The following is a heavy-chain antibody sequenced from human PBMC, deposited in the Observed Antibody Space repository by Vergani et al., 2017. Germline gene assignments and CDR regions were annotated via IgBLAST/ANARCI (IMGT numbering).Heavy chain of an antibody. CDR2: ISARYPST. D-gene: IGHD3-22*01. J-gene: IGHJ4*02. CDR1: GFTFSACP. V-gene: IGHV3-23*01. Sequence: EVQLLQSGGGVIQPGGSVRLSCAASGFTFSACPMTWVRQAPGKGLEWVSAISARYPSTYYADSVKGRFTIPKNNSKNMLYLQMDSLRAEYTAVYYCARLSYDTTPYLQGGYDCWGQGTLVSVSS. CDR3: ARLSYDTTPYLQGGYDC.